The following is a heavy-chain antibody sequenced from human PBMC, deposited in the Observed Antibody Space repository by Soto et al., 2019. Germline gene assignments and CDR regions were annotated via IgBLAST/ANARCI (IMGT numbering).Heavy chain of an antibody. CDR3: AKDTGADN. V-gene: IGHV3-30*18. D-gene: IGHD4-17*01. J-gene: IGHJ4*02. CDR1: GFPFSSHV. CDR2: ISYDGSNQ. Sequence: GGSLSLPCASSGFPFSSHVIHWVRQAPGKGLEWVARISYDGSNQFYGDSVKGRFTISRDNSKNTLYLQMNSLRSEDTAVYYCAKDTGADNRGQGTLVTVYS.